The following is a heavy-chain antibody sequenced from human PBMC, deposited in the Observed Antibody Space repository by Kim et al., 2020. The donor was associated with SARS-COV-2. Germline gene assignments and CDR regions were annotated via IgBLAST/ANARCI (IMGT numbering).Heavy chain of an antibody. V-gene: IGHV3-11*04. Sequence: GGSLRLSCAACRFTFSDYYMSWIRQAPGKGLEWVSYISSSGSTIYYSDSVKGRFTISRDNAKNSLFPQMNSLRGEDTAVYYCARELSGAFDIWGQGTMVTVSS. D-gene: IGHD2-2*01. CDR1: RFTFSDYY. J-gene: IGHJ3*02. CDR2: ISSSGSTI. CDR3: ARELSGAFDI.